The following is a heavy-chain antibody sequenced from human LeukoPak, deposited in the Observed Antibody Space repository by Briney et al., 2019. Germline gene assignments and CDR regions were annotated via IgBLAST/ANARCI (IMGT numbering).Heavy chain of an antibody. CDR1: GFTLGGLW. J-gene: IGHJ5*02. D-gene: IGHD3-10*01. V-gene: IGHV3-74*01. CDR2: MNSGGATT. CDR3: VRYLGVKAGYL. Sequence: GSLRLSCAASGFTLGGLWMHWVRQPAGEGLEWVSRMNSGGATTTYAHSVKGRFTISRDNAKNTLFLQMNSLTVEDTAVYYCVRYLGVKAGYLWGQGSLVTVSS.